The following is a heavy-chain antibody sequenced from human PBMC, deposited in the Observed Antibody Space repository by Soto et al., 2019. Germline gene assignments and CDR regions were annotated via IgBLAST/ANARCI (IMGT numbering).Heavy chain of an antibody. D-gene: IGHD4-17*01. V-gene: IGHV3-11*05. CDR3: ARDPGHYGDSRGGGDY. Sequence: QVQLVESGGGLVKPGGSLRLSCAASGFTFSDYYMSWIRQAPGKGLEWVSYISSSSSYTNYADSVKGRFTISRDNAKNSLYLQMNSLGAEDTAVYYCARDPGHYGDSRGGGDYWGQGTLVTVSS. J-gene: IGHJ4*02. CDR1: GFTFSDYY. CDR2: ISSSSSYT.